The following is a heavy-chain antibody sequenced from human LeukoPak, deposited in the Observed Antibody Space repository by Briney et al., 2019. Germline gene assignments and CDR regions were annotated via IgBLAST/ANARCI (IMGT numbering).Heavy chain of an antibody. J-gene: IGHJ4*02. Sequence: LPGGSLRLSCAASGFTFSSYAMSWVRQAPGKGLEWVSAISGSGGSTYYADSVKGRFTISRDNSKNTLYLQMNSLRAEDTAVYYCAKGREYDYAVDYWGQGTLVTVSS. D-gene: IGHD4-17*01. CDR2: ISGSGGST. CDR3: AKGREYDYAVDY. CDR1: GFTFSSYA. V-gene: IGHV3-23*01.